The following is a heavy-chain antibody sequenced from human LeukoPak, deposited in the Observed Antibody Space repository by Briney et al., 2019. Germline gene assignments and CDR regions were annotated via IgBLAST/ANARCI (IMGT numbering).Heavy chain of an antibody. CDR2: INHSGST. Sequence: SETLSLTCAVYGGSFSGYYWSWIRQPPGKGLEWIGEINHSGSTNYNPSLKSRVTISVDTSKNQFSLKLSSVTAADTAVYYCARATTMTTVVTPIFDYWGQGTLVTVSS. J-gene: IGHJ4*02. V-gene: IGHV4-34*01. CDR3: ARATTMTTVVTPIFDY. D-gene: IGHD4-23*01. CDR1: GGSFSGYY.